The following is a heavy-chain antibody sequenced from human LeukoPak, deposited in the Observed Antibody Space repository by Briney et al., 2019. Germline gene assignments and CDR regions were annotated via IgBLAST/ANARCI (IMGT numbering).Heavy chain of an antibody. CDR2: ISSNGGGT. J-gene: IGHJ4*02. V-gene: IGHV3-23*01. D-gene: IGHD3-10*01. CDR3: AKHYGSGTYYNYLDY. CDR1: VFTFSSYS. Sequence: PGGSLRLSCAASVFTFSSYSMNWVRQAPRKGLEWVSAISSNGGGTFYADSVKGQFTISRDNSQNTLYLQMNSLRAEDTAIYYCAKHYGSGTYYNYLDYWGQGTLVTVSS.